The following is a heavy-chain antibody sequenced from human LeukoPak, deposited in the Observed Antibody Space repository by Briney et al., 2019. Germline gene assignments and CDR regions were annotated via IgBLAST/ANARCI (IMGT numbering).Heavy chain of an antibody. V-gene: IGHV4-59*01. J-gene: IGHJ5*02. D-gene: IGHD3-3*01. CDR3: ARDRGYDFWSGYYNWFDP. CDR2: IYYSGST. CDR1: GGSISSYY. Sequence: SETLSLTCTVSGGSISSYYWSWIRQPPGKGLEWIGYIYYSGSTNYNPSLKSRVTISVDTSKNQFSLKLSSMTAADTAVYYCARDRGYDFWSGYYNWFDPWGQGTLVTVSS.